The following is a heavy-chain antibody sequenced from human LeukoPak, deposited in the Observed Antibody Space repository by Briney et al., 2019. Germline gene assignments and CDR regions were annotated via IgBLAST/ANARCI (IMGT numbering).Heavy chain of an antibody. CDR1: GFTFSTYA. CDR2: ISYDGSNK. J-gene: IGHJ4*02. V-gene: IGHV3-30-3*02. D-gene: IGHD4-23*01. CDR3: AKELDYGGNSPFHY. Sequence: GGSLRLSCGASGFTFSTYAMHWVRQAPGKGLEWVAVISYDGSNKYYADSVKGRFTISRGNSKDTLYLQMNSLRAEDTAVYYCAKELDYGGNSPFHYWGQGTLVTVSS.